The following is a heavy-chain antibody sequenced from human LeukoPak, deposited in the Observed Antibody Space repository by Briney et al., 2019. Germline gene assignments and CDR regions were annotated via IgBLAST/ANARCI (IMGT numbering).Heavy chain of an antibody. V-gene: IGHV3-53*01. CDR3: ARGKGSGSYPIDY. CDR1: GFTVSSNY. D-gene: IGHD3-10*01. Sequence: GGSLRLSCAASGFTVSSNYMSWVRQAPGKGLEWVSVIYSGGSTYYADSVKGRFTISRDNSKNTLYLQMNSLRAEDTAVYYCARGKGSGSYPIDYWGQGTLVTVSS. J-gene: IGHJ4*02. CDR2: IYSGGST.